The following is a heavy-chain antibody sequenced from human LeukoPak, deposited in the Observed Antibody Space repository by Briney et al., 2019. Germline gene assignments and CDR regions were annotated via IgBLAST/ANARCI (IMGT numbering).Heavy chain of an antibody. CDR1: GYTFTGYY. V-gene: IGHV1-2*02. Sequence: ASVKVSCKASGYTFTGYYMHWVRQAPGQGLEWMGWINPNSGGTNYAQKFQGRVTMTRDTSISTAYMELSRLRSDDTAVYYCARAIVVVPAADWFDPWGQGTLVTVSS. D-gene: IGHD2-2*01. J-gene: IGHJ5*02. CDR2: INPNSGGT. CDR3: ARAIVVVPAADWFDP.